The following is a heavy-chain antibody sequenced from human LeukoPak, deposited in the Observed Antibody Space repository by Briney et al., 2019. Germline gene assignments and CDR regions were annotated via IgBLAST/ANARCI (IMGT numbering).Heavy chain of an antibody. CDR2: IYTSGST. V-gene: IGHV4-4*09. Sequence: PSETLSLTCTVSGGSISSYYWSWIWQPPGKGLEWIGYIYTSGSTNYNPSLKSRVTISVDTSKNQFSLKLSSVTAADTAVYYCARHIVVVPAAIYWFDPWGQGTLVTVSS. D-gene: IGHD2-2*02. CDR3: ARHIVVVPAAIYWFDP. J-gene: IGHJ5*02. CDR1: GGSISSYY.